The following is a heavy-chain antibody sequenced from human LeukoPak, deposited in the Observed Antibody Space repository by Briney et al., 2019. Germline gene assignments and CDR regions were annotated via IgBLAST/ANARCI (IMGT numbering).Heavy chain of an antibody. CDR1: GGSISSYY. CDR2: IYTSGST. V-gene: IGHV4-4*07. Sequence: SETLSLTCTVSGGSISSYYWNWIRQPAGKGLEWIGRIYTSGSTNYNPSLKSRVTMSVDTSKNQFSLKLSSVTAADTAVYYCARAASDYDTLTGYSHTRFDYWGQGTLVTVSS. D-gene: IGHD3-9*01. CDR3: ARAASDYDTLTGYSHTRFDY. J-gene: IGHJ4*02.